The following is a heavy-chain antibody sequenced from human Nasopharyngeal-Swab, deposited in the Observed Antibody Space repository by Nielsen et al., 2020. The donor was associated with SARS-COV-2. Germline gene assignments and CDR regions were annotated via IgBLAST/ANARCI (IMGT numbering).Heavy chain of an antibody. CDR3: ARARELRP. CDR1: GFTFSDYY. V-gene: IGHV4-34*01. D-gene: IGHD1-26*01. J-gene: IGHJ5*02. Sequence: GSLRLSCAASGFTFSDYYWSWIRQPPGKGLEWIGEINHSGSTNYNPSLKSRVTISVDTSKNQFSLKLSSVTAADTAVYYCARARELRPWGQGTLVTVSS. CDR2: INHSGST.